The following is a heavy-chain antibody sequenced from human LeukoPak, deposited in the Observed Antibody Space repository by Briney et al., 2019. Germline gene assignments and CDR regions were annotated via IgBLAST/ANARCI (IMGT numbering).Heavy chain of an antibody. V-gene: IGHV4-59*06. D-gene: IGHD6-13*01. J-gene: IGHJ4*02. CDR2: IYYSGST. CDR1: GDSISSYY. CDR3: AVKIAAAGFY. Sequence: PSETLSLTCTVSGDSISSYYWSWIRQPPGKGLEWIGYIYYSGSTFYNPSLKSRVTISLDTTKNQFSLRLTSVTAADTAVYYCAVKIAAAGFYWGQGTLVTVSS.